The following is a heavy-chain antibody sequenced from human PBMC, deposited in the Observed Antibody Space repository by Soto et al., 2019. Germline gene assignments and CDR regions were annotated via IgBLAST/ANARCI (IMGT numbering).Heavy chain of an antibody. CDR3: AREGYYYDSSGYYY. J-gene: IGHJ4*02. V-gene: IGHV1-18*04. CDR2: ISAYNGNT. Sequence: ASVKVSCKASGYTFTGYYMHWVRQAPGQGLEWMGWISAYNGNTNYAQKLQGRVTMTTDTSTSTAYMELRSLRSDDTAVYYCAREGYYYDSSGYYYWGQGTLVTVSS. CDR1: GYTFTGYY. D-gene: IGHD3-22*01.